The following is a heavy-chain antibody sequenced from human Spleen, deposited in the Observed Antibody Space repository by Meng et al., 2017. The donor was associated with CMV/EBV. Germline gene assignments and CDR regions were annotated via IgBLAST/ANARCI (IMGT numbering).Heavy chain of an antibody. Sequence: GESLKISCAASGFTFSSYGMHWVRQAPGKGLEWVGRIKSKTDGGTTDYAAPVKGRFTISRDDSKNTLYLQMNSLKTEDTAVYYCTTDRFCSSTSCYGYLGFDPWGQGTLVTVSS. CDR2: IKSKTDGGTT. CDR3: TTDRFCSSTSCYGYLGFDP. V-gene: IGHV3-15*01. J-gene: IGHJ5*02. D-gene: IGHD2-2*01. CDR1: GFTFSSYG.